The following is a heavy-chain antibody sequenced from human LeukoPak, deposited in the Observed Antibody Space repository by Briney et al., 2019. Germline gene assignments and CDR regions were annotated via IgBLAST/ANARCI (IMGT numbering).Heavy chain of an antibody. Sequence: GKSLRLSCAASGFTFGGYPIHWVRQAPGKGLEWVAVIWYDGSNKYYADSVKGRFTISRDNSKNTLYLQMNSLRAEDTAVYYCARDDYSYYYYYGMDVWGQGTTVTVSS. CDR2: IWYDGSNK. D-gene: IGHD2-21*01. CDR1: GFTFGGYP. V-gene: IGHV3-33*01. J-gene: IGHJ6*02. CDR3: ARDDYSYYYYYGMDV.